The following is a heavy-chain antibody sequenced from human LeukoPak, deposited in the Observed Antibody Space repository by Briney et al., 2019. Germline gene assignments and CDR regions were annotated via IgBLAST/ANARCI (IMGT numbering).Heavy chain of an antibody. Sequence: GGSLRLSCAASGFTFSSNAMSWVREAPGKGLEWVSANSGLGESTYYADSVKGRFTVSRDNSKNTLYLQMSTLRAVDTAVYYCATEKKGAYSSSAGGPFDVWGQGTMVTVSS. D-gene: IGHD2-2*01. CDR1: GFTFSSNA. J-gene: IGHJ3*01. V-gene: IGHV3-23*01. CDR2: NSGLGEST. CDR3: ATEKKGAYSSSAGGPFDV.